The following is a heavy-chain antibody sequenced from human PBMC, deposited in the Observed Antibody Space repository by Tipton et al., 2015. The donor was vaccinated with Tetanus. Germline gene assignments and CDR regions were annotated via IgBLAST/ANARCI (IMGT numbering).Heavy chain of an antibody. D-gene: IGHD5-24*01. J-gene: IGHJ4*02. Sequence: PGLVKPSETLSLTCNVSGGSITSYYWSWIRQHPGKGLEWIGYIYYSGSTYYNPSLKSRVTISVDTSKNQFSLKLSSVTAADTAVYYCARDRGVSRGVDYWGQGTLVTVSS. CDR2: IYYSGST. V-gene: IGHV4-59*06. CDR3: ARDRGVSRGVDY. CDR1: GGSITSYY.